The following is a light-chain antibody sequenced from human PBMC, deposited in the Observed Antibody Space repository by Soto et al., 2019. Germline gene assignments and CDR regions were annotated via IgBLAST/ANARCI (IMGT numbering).Light chain of an antibody. CDR3: QQFDHLPMYT. CDR1: QDISNS. J-gene: IGKJ2*01. CDR2: DAS. Sequence: DIQMTQSPSSLSASVGDRVTITCQASQDISNSLNWYQQKPGKAPKLLIYDASTLETGGPSRFSGSGSGTDFTCTISSLQPEEIATYYCQQFDHLPMYTFGQGTKLEIK. V-gene: IGKV1-33*01.